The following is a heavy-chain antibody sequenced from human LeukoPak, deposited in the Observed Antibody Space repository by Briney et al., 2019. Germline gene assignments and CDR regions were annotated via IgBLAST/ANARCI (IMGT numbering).Heavy chain of an antibody. CDR3: ARDVVGGDY. D-gene: IGHD2-21*01. CDR1: GLTFSTYG. V-gene: IGHV3-53*01. J-gene: IGHJ4*02. Sequence: GGSLRLSCAASGLTFSTYGIHWVRQAPGKGLEWVSVIYSGGSTYYADSVKGRFTISRDNSKNTLYLQMNSLRAEDTAVYYCARDVVGGDYWGQGTLVTVSS. CDR2: IYSGGST.